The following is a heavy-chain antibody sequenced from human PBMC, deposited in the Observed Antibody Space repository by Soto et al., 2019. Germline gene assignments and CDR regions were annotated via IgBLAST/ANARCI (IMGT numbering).Heavy chain of an antibody. Sequence: SETLSLTCTVSGGSISSGDYYWSWIRQPPGKGLEWIGYIYFSGIANYNPSLKSRATISRDTSKNEFSLKLTSVTAADTAIYYCARGDSDLAVSEAAYWGQGTLVTVSS. CDR3: ARGDSDLAVSEAAY. V-gene: IGHV4-61*08. CDR1: GGSISSGDYY. CDR2: IYFSGIA. D-gene: IGHD2-15*01. J-gene: IGHJ1*01.